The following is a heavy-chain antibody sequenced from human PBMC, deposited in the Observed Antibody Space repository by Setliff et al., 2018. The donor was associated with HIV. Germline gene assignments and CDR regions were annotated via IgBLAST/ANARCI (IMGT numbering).Heavy chain of an antibody. V-gene: IGHV1-69-2*01. Sequence: GASVKVSCKASGYTFIDKYMHWVRQAPGKGLHWMGRIDPENDETKYSQKFQVRFTMTADRSTDTAYMELSGLRSEDTARYYCVLYSTGASRFDYWGQGTLVTVSS. CDR1: GYTFIDKY. D-gene: IGHD2-8*01. J-gene: IGHJ4*02. CDR2: IDPENDET. CDR3: VLYSTGASRFDY.